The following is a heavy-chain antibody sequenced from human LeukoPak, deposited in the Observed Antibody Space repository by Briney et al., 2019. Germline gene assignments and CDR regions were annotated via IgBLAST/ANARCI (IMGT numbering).Heavy chain of an antibody. V-gene: IGHV1-69*13. J-gene: IGHJ5*02. CDR1: GGTFSSYA. Sequence: ASVKVSYKASGGTFSSYAISWVRQAPGQGLEWMGGIIPIFGTANYAQKFQGRVTITADESTSTAYMELSSLRSEDTAVYYCARDYAYSSSWYQGRWFDPWGQGTLVTVSS. D-gene: IGHD6-13*01. CDR3: ARDYAYSSSWYQGRWFDP. CDR2: IIPIFGTA.